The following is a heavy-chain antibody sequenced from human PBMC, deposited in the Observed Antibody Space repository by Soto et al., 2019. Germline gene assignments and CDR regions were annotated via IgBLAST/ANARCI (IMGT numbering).Heavy chain of an antibody. CDR3: ARDDYVWGSYRPHYGMDV. V-gene: IGHV3-33*01. CDR2: IWYDGSNK. CDR1: GFTFSSYG. J-gene: IGHJ6*02. Sequence: QVQLVESGGGVVQPGRSLRLSCAASGFTFSSYGMHWVRQAPGKGLEWVAVIWYDGSNKYYADSVKGRFTISRDNSKNTLYRQMNSLRAEDTAVYYCARDDYVWGSYRPHYGMDVWGQGTTVTVSS. D-gene: IGHD3-16*02.